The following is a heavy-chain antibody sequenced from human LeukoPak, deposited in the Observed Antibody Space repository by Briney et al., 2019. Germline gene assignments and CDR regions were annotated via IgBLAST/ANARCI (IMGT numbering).Heavy chain of an antibody. V-gene: IGHV4-61*01. Sequence: PSETLSLTCTVSGGSISSSSYYWSWIGQPQGKGLKWIGYIYYSGSTNYNNSLKSRVTISVDTSKNQFSLKLSSVTAADTAVYYCARVPVDCRGGSCSDYYYYYMDVWGKGTTVTVSS. CDR2: IYYSGST. D-gene: IGHD2-15*01. J-gene: IGHJ6*03. CDR3: ARVPVDCRGGSCSDYYYYYMDV. CDR1: GGSISSSSYY.